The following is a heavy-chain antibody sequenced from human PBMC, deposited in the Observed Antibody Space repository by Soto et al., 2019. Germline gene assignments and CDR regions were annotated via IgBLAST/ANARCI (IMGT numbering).Heavy chain of an antibody. CDR2: ISYDGSNK. V-gene: IGHV3-30-3*01. CDR1: GFTFSSYA. D-gene: IGHD2-15*01. Sequence: PGGSLRLSCAASGFTFSSYAMHWVRQAPGKGLEWVAVISYDGSNKYYADSVKGRFTISRDNSKNTLYLQMNSLRAEDTAVYYCARVKVVVAATPPSYWGQGTLVTVSS. J-gene: IGHJ4*02. CDR3: ARVKVVVAATPPSY.